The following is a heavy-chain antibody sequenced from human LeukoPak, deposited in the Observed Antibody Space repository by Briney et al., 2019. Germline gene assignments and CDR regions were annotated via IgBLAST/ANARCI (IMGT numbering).Heavy chain of an antibody. V-gene: IGHV4-39*07. CDR1: GGSISSSSYY. CDR2: IYYSGST. D-gene: IGHD1-26*01. J-gene: IGHJ4*02. CDR3: AKAKWELLDY. Sequence: PSETLSLTCTVSGGSISSSSYYWGWIRQPPGKGLEWIGSIYYSGSTYYNPSLKSRVTISVDTSKNQFSLKLSSVTAADTAVYYCAKAKWELLDYWGQGTLVTVSS.